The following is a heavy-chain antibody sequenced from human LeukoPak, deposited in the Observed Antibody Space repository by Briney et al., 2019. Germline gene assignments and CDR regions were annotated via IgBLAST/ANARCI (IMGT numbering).Heavy chain of an antibody. CDR3: ARTRDYGDYVDY. D-gene: IGHD4-17*01. V-gene: IGHV1-2*06. J-gene: IGHJ4*02. CDR2: INPNSGGT. CDR1: GYTFTGYY. Sequence: ASVKVPCKASGYTFTGYYMHWVRQAPGQGLEWMGRINPNSGGTNYAQKFQGRVTMTRDTSISTAYMELSRLRSDDTAVYYCARTRDYGDYVDYWGQGTLVTVSS.